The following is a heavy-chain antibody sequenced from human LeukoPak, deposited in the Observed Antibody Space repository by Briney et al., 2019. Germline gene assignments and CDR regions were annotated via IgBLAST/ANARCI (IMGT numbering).Heavy chain of an antibody. V-gene: IGHV4-34*01. D-gene: IGHD5-18*01. J-gene: IGHJ4*02. CDR3: ARGWTAMVNFDY. CDR2: INHSGST. CDR1: GGSFSGYY. Sequence: SETLSLTCAVYGGSFSGYYWSWIRQPPGKGLEWIGEINHSGSTNYNPSLKSRVTISVDTSKNQFSLKLSSVTAADTAVYYCARGWTAMVNFDYWGQGTLVTVSS.